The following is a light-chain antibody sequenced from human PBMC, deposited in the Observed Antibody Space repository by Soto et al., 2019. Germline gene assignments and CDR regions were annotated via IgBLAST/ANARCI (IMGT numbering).Light chain of an antibody. CDR1: QSVRSNY. CDR2: GAS. V-gene: IGKV3-20*01. CDR3: QQYGSSPLT. J-gene: IGKJ4*01. Sequence: EIVLTQSPGTLSLSPGESATLSCRASQSVRSNYLAWYQQKPGQAPRLLIFGASNRATVIPPRFSGRGSGTDFTLTISRLEPEDFAVYYCQQYGSSPLTLGGGTKVDIK.